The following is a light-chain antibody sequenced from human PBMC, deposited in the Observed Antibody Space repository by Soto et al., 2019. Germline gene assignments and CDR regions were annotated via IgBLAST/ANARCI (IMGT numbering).Light chain of an antibody. J-gene: IGKJ2*01. V-gene: IGKV3-15*01. Sequence: EIVMTQSPATSVSPGERATLSCRASQSVSGNLAWYQHKPAQTPRLLIYGASTRATAVPARFTGRGSGTEFTLAISSLQSGEFAVYYCLQYNTWAYTFGQGTKLEIK. CDR1: QSVSGN. CDR3: LQYNTWAYT. CDR2: GAS.